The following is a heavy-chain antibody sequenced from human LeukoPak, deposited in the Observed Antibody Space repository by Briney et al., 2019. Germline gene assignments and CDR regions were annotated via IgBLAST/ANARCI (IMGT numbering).Heavy chain of an antibody. CDR1: GGSISSYY. CDR2: IYYSGST. Sequence: SETLSLTCTVSGGSISSYYWSWIRQPPGKGLEWIGYIYYSGSTNYNPSLKSRVTISVDTSKNQFSLKLSSVTAADTAVYYCARTDIVGATYYFDYWGQGTLATVSS. D-gene: IGHD1-26*01. V-gene: IGHV4-59*08. J-gene: IGHJ4*02. CDR3: ARTDIVGATYYFDY.